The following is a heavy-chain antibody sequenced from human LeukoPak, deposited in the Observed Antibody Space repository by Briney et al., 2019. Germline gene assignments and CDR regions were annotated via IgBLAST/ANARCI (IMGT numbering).Heavy chain of an antibody. V-gene: IGHV4-59*01. CDR2: MYYSGST. J-gene: IGHJ4*02. Sequence: SETLSLTCTVSGVSISSYYWSWIRQPPGKGLEWVWYMYYSGSTNYNPSLKSRVTISLDTSNNHFSLKLTSVTAADTAVYYCARAHTTSWYMDYWGQGTLVTVSS. D-gene: IGHD6-13*01. CDR3: ARAHTTSWYMDY. CDR1: GVSISSYY.